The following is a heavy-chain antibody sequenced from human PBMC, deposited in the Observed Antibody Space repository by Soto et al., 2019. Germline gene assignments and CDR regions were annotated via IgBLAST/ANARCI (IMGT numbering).Heavy chain of an antibody. J-gene: IGHJ4*02. CDR1: GGSISSYY. CDR3: ATSQKGYNWNYFDH. D-gene: IGHD1-20*01. CDR2: IYTSGST. Sequence: SETLSLTCTVSGGSISSYYWSWIRQPAGKGLEWIGRIYTSGSTNYNPSLKSRVTMSVDTSKNQFSLKVSGVSAADKAVYYCATSQKGYNWNYFDHWGKGALVTVSS. V-gene: IGHV4-4*07.